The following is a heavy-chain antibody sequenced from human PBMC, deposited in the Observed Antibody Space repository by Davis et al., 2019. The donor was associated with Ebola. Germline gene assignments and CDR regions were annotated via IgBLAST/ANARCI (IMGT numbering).Heavy chain of an antibody. CDR1: GYTFTSYG. J-gene: IGHJ6*02. CDR2: IIPILGIA. D-gene: IGHD3-10*01. Sequence: SVKVSCKASGYTFTSYGISWVRQAPGQGLEWMGRIIPILGIANYAQKFQGRVTITADESTSTAYMELSSLRSEDTAVYYCARELLWFREYYYYYYGMDVWGQGTTVTVSS. CDR3: ARELLWFREYYYYYYGMDV. V-gene: IGHV1-69*04.